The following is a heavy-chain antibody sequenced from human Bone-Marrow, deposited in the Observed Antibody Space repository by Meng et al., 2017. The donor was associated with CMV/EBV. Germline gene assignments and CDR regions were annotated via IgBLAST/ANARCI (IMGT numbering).Heavy chain of an antibody. D-gene: IGHD3-22*01. CDR3: AKDYVIVGNDAFDI. CDR2: IRFDATTK. J-gene: IGHJ3*02. V-gene: IGHV3-30*02. Sequence: GESLKISCVASGFTFSDYGMHWVRQAPGKGLEWVAFIRFDATTKFYGDSVKGRFTISRDNSKDTLYLQMNSLRAEDTALYYCAKDYVIVGNDAFDIWGQGKMV. CDR1: GFTFSDYG.